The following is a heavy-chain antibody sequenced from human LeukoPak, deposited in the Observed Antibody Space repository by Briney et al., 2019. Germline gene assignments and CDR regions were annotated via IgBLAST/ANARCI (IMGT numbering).Heavy chain of an antibody. CDR2: INTNTGNP. Sequence: GASVKVSCKASGYTFTSYAMNWVRQAPGQGLEWMGWINTNTGNPTYAQGFTGRFVFSLDTSVSTAYLQISSLKAEDTAVYYCARDEIAAAGTEGCNWFDPWGQGTLVTVSS. CDR3: ARDEIAAAGTEGCNWFDP. D-gene: IGHD6-13*01. V-gene: IGHV7-4-1*02. CDR1: GYTFTSYA. J-gene: IGHJ5*02.